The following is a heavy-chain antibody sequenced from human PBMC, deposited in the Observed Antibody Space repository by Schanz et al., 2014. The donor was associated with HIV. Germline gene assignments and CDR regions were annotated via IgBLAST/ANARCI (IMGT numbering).Heavy chain of an antibody. CDR1: GFTFSSYA. J-gene: IGHJ4*02. Sequence: QVQLVESGGGVVQPGRSLRLSCAASGFTFSSYAIHWVRQAPGKGLEWVAVISYDGSNKYYADSVKGRFTISRDNSKNTVYLQMNSLRAEDTAVYYCARDHYDFWSGYYFDYWGQGTLVTVSS. V-gene: IGHV3-30-3*01. D-gene: IGHD3-3*01. CDR2: ISYDGSNK. CDR3: ARDHYDFWSGYYFDY.